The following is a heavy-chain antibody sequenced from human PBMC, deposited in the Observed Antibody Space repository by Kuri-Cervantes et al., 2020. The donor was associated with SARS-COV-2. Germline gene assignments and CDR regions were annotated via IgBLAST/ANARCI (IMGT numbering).Heavy chain of an antibody. D-gene: IGHD3-10*01. Sequence: KVSCKGSGYTFTSYWIGWVRQMPGKGLEWMGLIYPHDSDTRYSPSFQGQVTISADKSIGTAYLQWSSLKASDTDMYYCARQGGGSYYVAQWGQGTLVTVSS. V-gene: IGHV5-51*01. CDR3: ARQGGGSYYVAQ. CDR2: IYPHDSDT. J-gene: IGHJ4*02. CDR1: GYTFTSYW.